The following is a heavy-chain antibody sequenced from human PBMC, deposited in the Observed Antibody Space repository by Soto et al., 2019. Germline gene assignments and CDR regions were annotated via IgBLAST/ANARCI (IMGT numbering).Heavy chain of an antibody. Sequence: GGSLRLSCGPSGFIFRNYWMSWVRQFPGKGLEWVAHIKEDGSDKYYGDSVKGRFIISRDNAKNSPFLQMNSLRAEDTAVYYCATTLTTSAEYFQYWGQGTLVTVSS. D-gene: IGHD3-16*01. V-gene: IGHV3-7*01. CDR2: IKEDGSDK. J-gene: IGHJ1*01. CDR3: ATTLTTSAEYFQY. CDR1: GFIFRNYW.